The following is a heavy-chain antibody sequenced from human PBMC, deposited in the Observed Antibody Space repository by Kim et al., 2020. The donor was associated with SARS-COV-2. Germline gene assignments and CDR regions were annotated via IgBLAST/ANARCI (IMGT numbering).Heavy chain of an antibody. Sequence: SETLSLTCAVYGGSFSGYYWSWIRQPPGKGLEWIGEINHSGSTNYNPSLKSRVTISVDTSKNQFSLKLSSVTAADTAVYYCARGVKPLKGPYYYDSSGNRPYYFDYWGQGTLVTVSS. J-gene: IGHJ4*02. CDR3: ARGVKPLKGPYYYDSSGNRPYYFDY. CDR1: GGSFSGYY. V-gene: IGHV4-34*01. CDR2: INHSGST. D-gene: IGHD3-22*01.